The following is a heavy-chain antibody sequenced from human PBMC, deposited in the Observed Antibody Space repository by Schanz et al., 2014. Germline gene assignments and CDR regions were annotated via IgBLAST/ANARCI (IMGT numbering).Heavy chain of an antibody. V-gene: IGHV3-23*01. Sequence: EVQLLESGGGLVQPGGSLRLSCAASGFTFSSYAMSCVRQAPGRGLEWVSAILGLASTTYYADSVKGRFTISRDNSKNTLFLQMSSLRVDDMAVYYCGRAGTGMAGWYFELWGRGTLVTVSS. D-gene: IGHD5-18*01. CDR2: ILGLASTT. CDR3: GRAGTGMAGWYFEL. CDR1: GFTFSSYA. J-gene: IGHJ2*01.